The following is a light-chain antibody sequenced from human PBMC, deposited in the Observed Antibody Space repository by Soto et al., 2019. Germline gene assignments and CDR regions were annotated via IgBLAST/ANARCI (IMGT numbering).Light chain of an antibody. V-gene: IGLV2-14*01. J-gene: IGLJ2*01. CDR1: SSDVGGYNY. Sequence: QSVLTQPASVSGSPGQSITISRTGTSSDVGGYNYVSWYQQHPGKAPKLMIYDVSNRPSGVSNRFSGSKSGNTASLTISGLQAEDEADYYCSSYTSSSTRVVFGGGTKVTVL. CDR3: SSYTSSSTRVV. CDR2: DVS.